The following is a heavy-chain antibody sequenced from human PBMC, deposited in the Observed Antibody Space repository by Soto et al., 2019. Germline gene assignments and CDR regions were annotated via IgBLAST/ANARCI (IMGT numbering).Heavy chain of an antibody. Sequence: SETLSLTCTVSCVSIISLSIIVNYWRWIRQSPGKGLEWIGSVHYSGSTSYHPSLKSRVTISVDTSKNQFSLRLRSVTAADTAVYYCARIPYSSASFDYWGQGNLVTVSS. CDR1: CVSIISLSIIVNY. CDR3: ARIPYSSASFDY. V-gene: IGHV4-59*11. J-gene: IGHJ4*02. D-gene: IGHD6-19*01. CDR2: VHYSGST.